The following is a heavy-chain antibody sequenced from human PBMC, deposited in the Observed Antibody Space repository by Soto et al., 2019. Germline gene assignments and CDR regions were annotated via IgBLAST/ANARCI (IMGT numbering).Heavy chain of an antibody. CDR3: ARRYSEWLLSGRSWFDP. CDR2: INHSGST. CDR1: GGSFSGYY. Sequence: QVQLQQWGAGLLKPSETLSLTCAVYGGSFSGYYWSWIRQPPGKGLEWIGEINHSGSTNYNPSLKSLVTISVDTSKNQFSLKQSSVTAADTAVYYCARRYSEWLLSGRSWFDPWGQGTLVTVSS. J-gene: IGHJ5*02. V-gene: IGHV4-34*01. D-gene: IGHD3-9*01.